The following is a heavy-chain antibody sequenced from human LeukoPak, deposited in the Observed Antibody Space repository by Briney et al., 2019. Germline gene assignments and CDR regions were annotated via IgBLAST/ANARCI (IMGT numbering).Heavy chain of an antibody. CDR1: GFRFSDYS. J-gene: IGHJ4*02. Sequence: PGGSLRLSCAASGFRFSDYSVAWVRQAPGKGLEWVSIISRDGINIYYADSLKGRITISRDNAKNSRSLQVNSLRAEDTAVYYCARGGTSVTRHFDCWGQGTLVTVSS. D-gene: IGHD4-17*01. V-gene: IGHV3-21*01. CDR3: ARGGTSVTRHFDC. CDR2: ISRDGINI.